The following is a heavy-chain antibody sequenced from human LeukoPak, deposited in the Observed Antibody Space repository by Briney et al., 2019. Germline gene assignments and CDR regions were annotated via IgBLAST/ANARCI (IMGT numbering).Heavy chain of an antibody. V-gene: IGHV3-30*18. CDR1: GFTFNTYG. CDR2: ISYDGSNK. D-gene: IGHD4-17*01. J-gene: IGHJ5*02. CDR3: AKDAEGGSTVTTT. Sequence: EAGGSLRLSCAASGFTFNTYGMHWVRQAPGKGLEWVAVISYDGSNKYYADSVKGRFTISRDNSKITLYMQMYSLRAEDTAVYYCAKDAEGGSTVTTTWGQGTLVTVSS.